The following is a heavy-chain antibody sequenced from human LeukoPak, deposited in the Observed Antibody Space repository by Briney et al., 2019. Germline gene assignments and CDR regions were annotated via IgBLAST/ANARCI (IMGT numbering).Heavy chain of an antibody. J-gene: IGHJ4*02. CDR2: IYYSGSA. CDR3: VRERTEGYYDNSGSFDY. V-gene: IGHV4-39*07. D-gene: IGHD3-22*01. Sequence: SETLSLTCTVSGDSIISHSDYWGWIRQPPGKGLEWLVSIYYSGSAYYNVPLMSRVVLSVDTSKNQFSLKLTSVTAADTAMYFCVRERTEGYYDNSGSFDYWGQGILVTVSS. CDR1: GDSIISHSDY.